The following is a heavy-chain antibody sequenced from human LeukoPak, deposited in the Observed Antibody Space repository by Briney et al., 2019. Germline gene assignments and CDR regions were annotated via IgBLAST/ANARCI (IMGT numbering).Heavy chain of an antibody. V-gene: IGHV4-38-2*01. Sequence: SETLSLTCAVSGYSISSGYYWGWIRQPPGKGLEWIGSIYHSGSTYYNPSLKSRVTISVDTSKNQFSLKLSSVTAADTAVYYCARYVLVPAAPPDYWGQGTLVTVSS. CDR2: IYHSGST. D-gene: IGHD2-2*01. CDR3: ARYVLVPAAPPDY. CDR1: GYSISSGYY. J-gene: IGHJ4*02.